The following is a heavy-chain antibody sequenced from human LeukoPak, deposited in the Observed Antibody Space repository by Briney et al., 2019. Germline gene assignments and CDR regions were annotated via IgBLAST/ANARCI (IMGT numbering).Heavy chain of an antibody. D-gene: IGHD3-22*01. Sequence: PGRSLRLSCAASGFTFSNYGMHWVRQAPAKGLEWVAVIWYDGSNKNYADSLKGRFTISRDNSKNTLYLQMDSLRAEDTAVYYCARARDNYDRSGFSALDYWGQGTLVTVSS. CDR3: ARARDNYDRSGFSALDY. CDR2: IWYDGSNK. V-gene: IGHV3-33*01. J-gene: IGHJ4*02. CDR1: GFTFSNYG.